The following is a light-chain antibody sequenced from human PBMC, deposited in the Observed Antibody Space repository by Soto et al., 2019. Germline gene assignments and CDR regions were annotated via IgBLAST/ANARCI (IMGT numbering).Light chain of an antibody. J-gene: IGKJ1*01. Sequence: DIQMTQSPSTLSASVGARVTITCRASQRISSWLAWYQQKPGKAPKLLIYLASSLSSGVPSKFSGSGSGTDFTLTISVLQPEDSATYCCQQTYKTPLTFGQGTKVDI. CDR3: QQTYKTPLT. CDR2: LAS. V-gene: IGKV1-39*01. CDR1: QRISSW.